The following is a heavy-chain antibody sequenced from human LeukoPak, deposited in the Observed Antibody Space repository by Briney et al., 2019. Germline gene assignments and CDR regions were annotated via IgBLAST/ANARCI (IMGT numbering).Heavy chain of an antibody. CDR1: GFTFSSYA. J-gene: IGHJ4*02. Sequence: GGSLRLSCAAYGFTFSSYAMSLVRQAPGKGLEWVSASSGSGGSTYYADSVKGRFTISRDNSKNTLYLQMNSLRAEDTAVYYCAKSTYYYDSSGYEFDYWGQGTLVTVSS. D-gene: IGHD3-22*01. CDR2: SSGSGGST. V-gene: IGHV3-23*01. CDR3: AKSTYYYDSSGYEFDY.